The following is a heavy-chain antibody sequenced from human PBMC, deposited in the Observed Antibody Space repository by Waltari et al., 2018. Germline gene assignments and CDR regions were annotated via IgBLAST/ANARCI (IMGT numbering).Heavy chain of an antibody. CDR3: ATVNLDSEYSSSSGAFDI. J-gene: IGHJ3*02. D-gene: IGHD6-6*01. Sequence: EVQLVQSGAEVKKPGATVKISCKASGYTFTDYYMHWVQQAPGKGLEWMGRVDPEDGETIYAEKFQGRVTITADTSTDTAYMELSSLRSEDTAVYYCATVNLDSEYSSSSGAFDIWGQGTMVTVSS. CDR1: GYTFTDYY. CDR2: VDPEDGET. V-gene: IGHV1-69-2*01.